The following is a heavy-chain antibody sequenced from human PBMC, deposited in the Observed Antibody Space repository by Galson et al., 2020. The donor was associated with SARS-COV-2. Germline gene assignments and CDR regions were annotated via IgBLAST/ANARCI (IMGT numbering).Heavy chain of an antibody. CDR1: GFTINTYA. CDR2: ISSSGDST. CDR3: AKDRWLDVERRPFDY. V-gene: IGHV3-23*01. J-gene: IGHJ4*02. Sequence: GESLKISCAGSGFTINTYAMNWVRQAPGKGLEWVSTISSSGDSTYYADSVKGRFTISRDTSKSTLYLQMNSLRAEDTAVYYCAKDRWLDVERRPFDYWGQGTLVTISS. D-gene: IGHD5-12*01.